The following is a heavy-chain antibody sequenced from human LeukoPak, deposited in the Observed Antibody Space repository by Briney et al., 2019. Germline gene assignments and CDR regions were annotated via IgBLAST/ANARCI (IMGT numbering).Heavy chain of an antibody. CDR3: AKDQGGITMIVVVMTFDY. Sequence: GGSLRLSCAASGFTFSSYSMNWVRQAPGKGLEWVSYISSSSSTIYYADSVKGRFTISRDNSKNTLYLQMNSLRAEDTAVYYCAKDQGGITMIVVVMTFDYWGQGTLVTVSS. D-gene: IGHD3-22*01. CDR2: ISSSSSTI. V-gene: IGHV3-48*01. CDR1: GFTFSSYS. J-gene: IGHJ4*02.